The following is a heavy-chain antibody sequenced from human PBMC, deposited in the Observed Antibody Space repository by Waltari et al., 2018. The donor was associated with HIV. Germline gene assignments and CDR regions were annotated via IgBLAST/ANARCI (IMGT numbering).Heavy chain of an antibody. CDR1: RFTFSSYA. V-gene: IGHV3-30-3*01. CDR2: ISYEGSNK. CDR3: ARGTYDSSGYYYDDY. D-gene: IGHD3-22*01. Sequence: QVQLVESGGGVVQPGRSLRLSCAASRFTFSSYAMHWVRQAPGKGREWGAVISYEGSNKYYADSVKGRFTISRDNSKNTLFLQMNSLRAEDTAVYYCARGTYDSSGYYYDDYWGQGTLVTVSS. J-gene: IGHJ4*02.